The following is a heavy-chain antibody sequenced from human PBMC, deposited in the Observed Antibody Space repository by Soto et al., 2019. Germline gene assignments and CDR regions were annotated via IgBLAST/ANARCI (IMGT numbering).Heavy chain of an antibody. CDR1: GFSLTEIGGG. D-gene: IGHD3-16*01. CDR3: AHNFRGWGRYTGDRFDS. CDR2: VFWDDDK. Sequence: QITLKESGPTLVKPTQTLTLTCSCSGFSLTEIGGGVGWIRQPPGKALEFLALVFWDDDKRYQPSLRTRLTITQDTSKNQVVLTMANMDPVDTATYYCAHNFRGWGRYTGDRFDSWGQGTLVLVSS. V-gene: IGHV2-5*02. J-gene: IGHJ5*01.